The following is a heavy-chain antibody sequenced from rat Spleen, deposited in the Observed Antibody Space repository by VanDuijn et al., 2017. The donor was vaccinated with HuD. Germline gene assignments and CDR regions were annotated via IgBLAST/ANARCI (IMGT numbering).Heavy chain of an antibody. CDR1: GFSLTDYS. CDR3: ARVGYSSYIRYFDY. V-gene: IGHV2S63*01. CDR2: IWTGGTT. Sequence: EVQLKESGPGLVQPSQTLSLTCTVSGFSLTDYSVHWVRQPPGKGLEWMGVIWTGGTTEYNSLLKSRLSISRHTSKSQVFLKMNSLQTEDTATYYCARVGYSSYIRYFDYWGQGVMVTVSS. J-gene: IGHJ2*01. D-gene: IGHD1-2*01.